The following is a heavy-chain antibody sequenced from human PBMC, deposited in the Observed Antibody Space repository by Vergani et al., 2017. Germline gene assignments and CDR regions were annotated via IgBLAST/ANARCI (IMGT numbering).Heavy chain of an antibody. V-gene: IGHV3-48*02. CDR3: ARGVCSGGACYLTS. D-gene: IGHD2-15*01. Sequence: EVQLVESGGGLVQPGGSLRLSCAASGFSFSSYSMNWLRLAPGKGLAWLSYISSSMTTIYYADAVKGRFTISRDNAKNSLYLQINSLRDEDTAVYYCARGVCSGGACYLTSWGQGTLVTVSS. CDR2: ISSSMTTI. J-gene: IGHJ5*02. CDR1: GFSFSSYS.